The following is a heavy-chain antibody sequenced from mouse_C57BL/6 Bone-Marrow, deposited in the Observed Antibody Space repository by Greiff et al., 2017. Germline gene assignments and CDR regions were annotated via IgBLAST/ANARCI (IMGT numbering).Heavy chain of an antibody. D-gene: IGHD2-3*01. Sequence: QVQLKESGPGLVQPSQSLSITCTVSGFSLTSYGVHWVRQSPGKGLEWLGVLWSGGSTDYNAAFISRLSISKDNSKSQVFFKINSLQADDTAIYYCASIYDPSAYWGQGTLVTVSA. J-gene: IGHJ3*01. CDR2: LWSGGST. CDR1: GFSLTSYG. V-gene: IGHV2-2*01. CDR3: ASIYDPSAY.